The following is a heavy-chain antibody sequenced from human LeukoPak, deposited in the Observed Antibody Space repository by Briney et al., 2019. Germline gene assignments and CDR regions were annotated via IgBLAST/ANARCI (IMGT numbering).Heavy chain of an antibody. Sequence: GGSLRLSCAVSGFTFSSYWMLWVRQTPGKGLVWVSRIDRDGNITSYADSVKGRFTISRDNAKNTLYLQMNSLRAEDTAVYYCARENYSDSRSLDIWGQGAMVTVSS. D-gene: IGHD3-22*01. CDR2: IDRDGNIT. V-gene: IGHV3-74*01. J-gene: IGHJ3*02. CDR3: ARENYSDSRSLDI. CDR1: GFTFSSYW.